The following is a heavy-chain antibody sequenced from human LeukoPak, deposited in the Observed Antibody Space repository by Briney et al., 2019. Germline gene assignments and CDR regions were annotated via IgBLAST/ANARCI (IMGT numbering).Heavy chain of an antibody. CDR2: ITGSGSTI. Sequence: GGSLRLSCAASGFTFSNYEMNWVRQAPGKGLEWVSYITGSGSTIYYADSVKGRFTISRDNAKNSLYLQMSSLRAEDTAVYYCAIRWANFDYWGQGTLVTVSS. J-gene: IGHJ4*02. D-gene: IGHD1-26*01. CDR1: GFTFSNYE. CDR3: AIRWANFDY. V-gene: IGHV3-48*03.